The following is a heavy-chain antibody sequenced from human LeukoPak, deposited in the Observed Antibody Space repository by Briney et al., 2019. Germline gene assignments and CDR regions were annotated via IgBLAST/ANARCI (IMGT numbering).Heavy chain of an antibody. J-gene: IGHJ5*02. D-gene: IGHD6-6*01. CDR1: GGSISSSSYY. V-gene: IGHV4-39*01. CDR2: ISYSGST. Sequence: SETLSLTCTVSGGSISSSSYYWGWIRQPPGKGLARISVISYSGSTSYDPSLKSRITISVDASKNQFSLKLNSLTAADTALYYCARYSSSSGWFDPWGQGTLVTVSS. CDR3: ARYSSSSGWFDP.